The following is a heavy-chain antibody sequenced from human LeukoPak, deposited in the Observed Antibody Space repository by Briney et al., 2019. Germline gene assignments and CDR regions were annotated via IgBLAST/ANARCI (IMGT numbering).Heavy chain of an antibody. V-gene: IGHV1-46*01. CDR1: GGTFSSYA. CDR3: AKDPRRYSRTGGYFDY. CDR2: INPSGTWT. D-gene: IGHD6-13*01. Sequence: ASVKVSCKASGGTFSSYAISWVRQAPGQGLEWMGVINPSGTWTSYAQKFRGRITMTRDMSTSTDYMELRSLGFEDTAVYYCAKDPRRYSRTGGYFDYWGQGTLVTVSS. J-gene: IGHJ4*02.